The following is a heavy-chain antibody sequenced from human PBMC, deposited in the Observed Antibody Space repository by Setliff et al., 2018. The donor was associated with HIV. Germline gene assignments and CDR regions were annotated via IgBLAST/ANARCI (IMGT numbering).Heavy chain of an antibody. CDR1: GGSISSYY. D-gene: IGHD5-18*01. J-gene: IGHJ6*03. Sequence: SETLSLTCTVSGGSISSYYWSWIRQPPGKGLEWIGHIYYSGTNNYNPSLKSRVTISVDTSKRQFSLKLNSVTAADTAVYYCARNGYSYGFINHYYHYMDVWGKGTTVTVS. CDR3: ARNGYSYGFINHYYHYMDV. V-gene: IGHV4-59*01. CDR2: IYYSGTN.